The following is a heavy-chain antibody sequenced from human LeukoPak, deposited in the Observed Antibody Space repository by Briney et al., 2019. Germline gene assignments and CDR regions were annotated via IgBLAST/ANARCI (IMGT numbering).Heavy chain of an antibody. J-gene: IGHJ4*02. Sequence: SETLSLTCTVSGGSISSYYWGWIRQLPGKGLEWVGYFYYSGNTYYNPSLKSRVTISADTSKNQFSLKLTSVTAADTAVYYCARRLAGAHFDYWGQGTLVTVSS. CDR1: GGSISSYY. CDR2: FYYSGNT. D-gene: IGHD1-26*01. V-gene: IGHV4-59*01. CDR3: ARRLAGAHFDY.